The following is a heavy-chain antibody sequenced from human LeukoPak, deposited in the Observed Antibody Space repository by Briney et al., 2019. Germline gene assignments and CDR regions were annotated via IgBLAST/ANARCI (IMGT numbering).Heavy chain of an antibody. J-gene: IGHJ6*02. CDR3: AREPRGWGGYYTDSYYYYGLDV. CDR2: IKPDGSEE. CDR1: EFTFSDYW. D-gene: IGHD3-22*01. V-gene: IGHV3-7*01. Sequence: GGSLRLSCVGTEFTFSDYWMNWVRQAPGKGLEWVANIKPDGSEENYLNSVKGRFTISRDNAKNSLFLQMDSLRAEDTALYFCAREPRGWGGYYTDSYYYYGLDVWGQGTTVTVSS.